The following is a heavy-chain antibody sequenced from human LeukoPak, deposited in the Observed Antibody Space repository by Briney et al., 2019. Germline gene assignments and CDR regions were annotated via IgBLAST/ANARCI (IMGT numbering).Heavy chain of an antibody. Sequence: PGGSLRLSCAAPGFTFSSYWMSWVRQAPGKGLEWVANIKQDGSEKYYVDSVKGRFTISRDNAKNSLYLQMNSLRAEDTAVYYCARDAGFDYWGQGTLVTVSS. CDR3: ARDAGFDY. J-gene: IGHJ4*02. V-gene: IGHV3-7*01. CDR2: IKQDGSEK. CDR1: GFTFSSYW.